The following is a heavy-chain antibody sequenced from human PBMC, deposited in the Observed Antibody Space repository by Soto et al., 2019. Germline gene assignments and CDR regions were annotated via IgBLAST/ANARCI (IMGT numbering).Heavy chain of an antibody. V-gene: IGHV3-21*01. D-gene: IGHD2-2*01. CDR2: ISSSSNYI. J-gene: IGHJ6*02. Sequence: EVQLVESGGGLVKPGRSLRLSCAASGFTFSNYGLNWVRQAPGKGLEWVSSISSSSNYIHYAESVKGRFTISRDNAKNSLYLQMNSLRAEDTAVYYCARDQSSSYYYYYGMDVWGQVTTVTVSS. CDR1: GFTFSNYG. CDR3: ARDQSSSYYYYYGMDV.